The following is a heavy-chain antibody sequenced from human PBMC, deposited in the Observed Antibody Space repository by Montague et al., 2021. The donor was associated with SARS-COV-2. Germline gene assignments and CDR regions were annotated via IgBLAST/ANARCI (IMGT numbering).Heavy chain of an antibody. CDR2: IYYSGST. CDR1: GGSISSYY. D-gene: IGHD3-10*01. CDR3: ARRGRSGGLWFGEVHFDY. Sequence: SETLSLTCTVSGGSISSYYWSWIRQPPGKGLEWIGYIYYSGSTNYNPSLKSRVTISVDTSKNQFSLKLSSVTAADTAVYYCARRGRSGGLWFGEVHFDYWGQGTLVTVSS. V-gene: IGHV4-59*08. J-gene: IGHJ4*02.